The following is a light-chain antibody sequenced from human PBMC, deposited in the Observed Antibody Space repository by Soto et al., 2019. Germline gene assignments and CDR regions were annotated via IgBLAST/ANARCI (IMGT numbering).Light chain of an antibody. CDR2: EVT. J-gene: IGLJ1*01. CDR1: SSDIGNYDR. CDR3: SSYRSSRTYV. V-gene: IGLV2-18*02. Sequence: QSALTQPPSVSGSPGQSVTISCTGTSSDIGNYDRVSWYQQSPGTAPKLMIYEVTNRPSGVPDRFSGSKSGNTASLTISGLQAEDEAEYYCSSYRSSRTYVFGTGTKVTVL.